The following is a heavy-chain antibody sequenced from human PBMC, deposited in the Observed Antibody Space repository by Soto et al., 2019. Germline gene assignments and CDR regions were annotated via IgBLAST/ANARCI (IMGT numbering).Heavy chain of an antibody. D-gene: IGHD2-15*01. J-gene: IGHJ4*02. CDR2: ISGSGGST. Sequence: PVGSLRLSCAASGFTFSSYAMSWVRQAPGKGLEWVSAISGSGGSTYYADSVKGRFTISRDNSKNTLYLQMNSLRAEDTAVYYCAKDVRRIVVVVAAKAYFDYWGQGTLVTVSS. CDR3: AKDVRRIVVVVAAKAYFDY. CDR1: GFTFSSYA. V-gene: IGHV3-23*01.